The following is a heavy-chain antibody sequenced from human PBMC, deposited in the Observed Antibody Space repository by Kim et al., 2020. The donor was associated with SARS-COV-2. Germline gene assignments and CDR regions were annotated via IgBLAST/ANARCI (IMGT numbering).Heavy chain of an antibody. V-gene: IGHV4-4*02. J-gene: IGHJ6*02. CDR3: ARDRTTMVQGVIKTYYYYGMDV. CDR2: IYHSGST. CDR1: GGSISSSNW. D-gene: IGHD3-10*01. Sequence: SETLSLTCAVSGGSISSSNWWSWVRQPPGKGLEWIGEIYHSGSTNYNPSLKSRVTISVDKSKNQFSLKLSSVTAADTAVYYCARDRTTMVQGVIKTYYYYGMDVWGQGTTVTVSS.